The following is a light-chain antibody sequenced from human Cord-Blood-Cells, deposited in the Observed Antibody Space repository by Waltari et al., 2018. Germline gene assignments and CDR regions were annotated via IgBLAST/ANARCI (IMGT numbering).Light chain of an antibody. J-gene: IGKJ1*01. V-gene: IGKV4-1*01. CDR3: QQYYSTPWT. CDR2: WAS. CDR1: QSVLYSSNNKNY. Sequence: DIVMTQSPDSLAVSLGVRATINCKSSQSVLYSSNNKNYLAWYQQKPGQPPKLLIYWASTRESGVPDRLSGSGSGTDFTLTISSLQAEDVAVYYCQQYYSTPWTFGQGTKVEIK.